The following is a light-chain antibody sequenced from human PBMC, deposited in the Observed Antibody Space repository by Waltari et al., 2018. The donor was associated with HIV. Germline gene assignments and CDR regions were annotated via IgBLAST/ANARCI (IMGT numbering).Light chain of an antibody. J-gene: IGLJ1*01. CDR3: SSYAGSNNV. Sequence: QSALTQPPSASGSPGQSVTISCPGTSSDVGGYNYVSWYQQHPGKAPKLMIYEASKRPSGVPDRFSGSKSGNTASRTVSGLQAEDEADYYCSSYAGSNNVFGTGTKVTVL. V-gene: IGLV2-8*01. CDR1: SSDVGGYNY. CDR2: EAS.